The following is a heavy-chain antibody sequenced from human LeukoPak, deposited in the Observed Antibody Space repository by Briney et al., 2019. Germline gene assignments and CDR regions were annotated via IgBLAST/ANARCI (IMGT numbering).Heavy chain of an antibody. V-gene: IGHV4-39*01. J-gene: IGHJ4*02. D-gene: IGHD7-27*01. CDR1: GGSISSSSYY. CDR2: IYYSGST. CDR3: ARHSNWGEGGYFDY. Sequence: SETLSLTCTVSGGSISSSSYYWGWIRQPPGKGLEWIGSIYYSGSTYYNPSLKSRVTISVDTSKNQFSLKLSSVTAADTAVYYCARHSNWGEGGYFDYWGRGTLVTVSS.